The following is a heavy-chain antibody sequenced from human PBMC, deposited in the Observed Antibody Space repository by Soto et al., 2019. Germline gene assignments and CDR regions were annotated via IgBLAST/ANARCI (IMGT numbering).Heavy chain of an antibody. CDR1: GYSFTSYW. Sequence: PGESLKISLKGSGYSFTSYWIGWLRQMPGKGLEWMGIIYPGDSDTRYSPSFQGQVTISADKSISTAYLQGSSLKASDTAMYYCARHAPYGSSSLSPGYEYYGMDVWGQGTTVTVSS. D-gene: IGHD6-6*01. J-gene: IGHJ6*02. V-gene: IGHV5-51*01. CDR3: ARHAPYGSSSLSPGYEYYGMDV. CDR2: IYPGDSDT.